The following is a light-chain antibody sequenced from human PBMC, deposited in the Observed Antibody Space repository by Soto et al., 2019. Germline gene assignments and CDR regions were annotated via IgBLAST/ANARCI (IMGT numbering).Light chain of an antibody. J-gene: IGKJ5*01. V-gene: IGKV1-33*01. Sequence: DIQMTQSPSSLSASVGDRVTITCQASQDISNYLNWYQQKPGKAPKLLIYDASTLETGVPSKFSGSGSGTDFTVTISSLQPEDIATYYCQQYDNLPITFGQGTRLEIK. CDR2: DAS. CDR3: QQYDNLPIT. CDR1: QDISNY.